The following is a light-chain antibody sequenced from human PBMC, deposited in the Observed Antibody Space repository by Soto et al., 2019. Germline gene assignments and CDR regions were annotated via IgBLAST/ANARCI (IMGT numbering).Light chain of an antibody. CDR1: SGHSNYA. J-gene: IGLJ2*01. CDR2: LNSDGSH. CDR3: QTWVTGIHI. Sequence: QPVLTQSPSASASLGASVKLTCTLSSGHSNYAIAWHQQQPEKGPRFLMKLNSDGSHSKGGGIPDRFSGSSSGAERYLTISTLQSEDEADYYCQTWVTGIHIFGGGTKLTVL. V-gene: IGLV4-69*01.